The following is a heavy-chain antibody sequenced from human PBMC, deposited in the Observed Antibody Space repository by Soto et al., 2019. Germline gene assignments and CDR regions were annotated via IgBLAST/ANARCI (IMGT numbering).Heavy chain of an antibody. CDR3: AKRAYCSSTSCYHSFDY. CDR2: ISGSGGST. J-gene: IGHJ4*02. D-gene: IGHD2-2*01. Sequence: GGSLRLSCAASGFTFSSYGMSWVRQAPGKGLEWVSTISGSGGSTYFADSVKGRFTISRDSSKNTLYLQMNSLRAEDTAVYYCAKRAYCSSTSCYHSFDYWGQGTLVT. V-gene: IGHV3-23*01. CDR1: GFTFSSYG.